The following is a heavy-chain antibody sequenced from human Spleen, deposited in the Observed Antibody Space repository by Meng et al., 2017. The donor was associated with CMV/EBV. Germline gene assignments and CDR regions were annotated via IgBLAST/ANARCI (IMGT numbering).Heavy chain of an antibody. CDR2: INPNTGDT. Sequence: QVQLVQSGAEVKKPGASVNASCKSSGYTFTDYYIHWVRQAPGKGLEWMGRINPNTGDTNYAPKFQGRVTMTRDTSIRTAYMELRRLRSDDTAVYYCARSRTGVFGYFDLWGRGTLVTVSS. V-gene: IGHV1-2*06. J-gene: IGHJ2*01. D-gene: IGHD7-27*01. CDR3: ARSRTGVFGYFDL. CDR1: GYTFTDYY.